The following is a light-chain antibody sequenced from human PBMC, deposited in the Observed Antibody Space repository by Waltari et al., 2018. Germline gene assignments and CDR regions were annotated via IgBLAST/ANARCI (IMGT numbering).Light chain of an antibody. CDR2: DFV. CDR3: CSYAGSYTFV. J-gene: IGLJ7*01. CDR1: PSAVGNYTF. V-gene: IGLV2-11*01. Sequence: QSALTQPRSVSGSPGQSVTLSCNGTPSAVGNYTFASWYQQHPGNAPKLLIYDFVKRPSGVPDRFSGSKSGNTASLTISGLQTEDEADYYCCSYAGSYTFVFGGGTQLTVL.